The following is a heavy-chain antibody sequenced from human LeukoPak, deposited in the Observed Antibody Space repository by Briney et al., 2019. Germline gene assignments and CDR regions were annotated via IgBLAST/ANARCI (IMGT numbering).Heavy chain of an antibody. D-gene: IGHD2-15*01. CDR2: ISGSGGST. J-gene: IGHJ4*02. Sequence: GGSLRLSCAASGFTFSSYGMHWVRQAPGKGLEWVSAISGSGGSTYYADSVKGRFTISRDNSKNTLYLQMNSLRAEDTAVYYCAKDQVAYCSGGSCYEFDYWGQGTLVTVSS. CDR1: GFTFSSYG. V-gene: IGHV3-23*01. CDR3: AKDQVAYCSGGSCYEFDY.